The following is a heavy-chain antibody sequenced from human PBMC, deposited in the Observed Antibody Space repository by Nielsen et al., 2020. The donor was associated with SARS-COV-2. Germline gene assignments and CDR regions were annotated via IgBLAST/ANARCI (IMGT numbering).Heavy chain of an antibody. CDR3: ARLVWITGDFDY. CDR1: GFTFSSYS. CDR2: ISSSSSYI. Sequence: GESLKISCAASGFTFSSYSMNWVRQAPGKGLEWVSSISSSSSYIYYADSVKGRFTISRDNAKNSLYLQMNSLRAEDTAVYYCARLVWITGDFDYWGQGTLVTVSS. J-gene: IGHJ4*02. D-gene: IGHD1-1*01. V-gene: IGHV3-21*01.